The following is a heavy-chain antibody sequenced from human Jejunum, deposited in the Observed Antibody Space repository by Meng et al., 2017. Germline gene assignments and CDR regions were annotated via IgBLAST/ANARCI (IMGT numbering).Heavy chain of an antibody. CDR1: GFTFGDYA. CDR3: TRADEYVWKSYRPKPAFDM. V-gene: IGHV3-49*04. Sequence: GESLKISCTASGFTFGDYAMNWVRQAPGKGLEWVAYIRSNHCGGATEYAASVRGRVTISRDDSQSIAYLQMNSLKTEDTAVYYCTRADEYVWKSYRPKPAFDMWGQGTMVTVSS. D-gene: IGHD3-16*02. J-gene: IGHJ3*02. CDR2: IRSNHCGGAT.